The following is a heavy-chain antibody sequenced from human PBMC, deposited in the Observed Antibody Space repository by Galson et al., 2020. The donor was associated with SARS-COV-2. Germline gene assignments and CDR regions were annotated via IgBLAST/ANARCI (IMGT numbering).Heavy chain of an antibody. CDR2: ISSSGSTI. J-gene: IGHJ6*02. V-gene: IGHV3-11*01. Sequence: GGSLRLSCAASEFTFSDYYMSWIRQAPGKGLEWVSYISSSGSTIYYADSVKGRFTISRDNAKNSLYLQMNSLRAEDTAVYYCARDSVVVVTAATSYYYGMDVWGQGTTVTVSS. CDR3: ARDSVVVVTAATSYYYGMDV. D-gene: IGHD2-21*02. CDR1: EFTFSDYY.